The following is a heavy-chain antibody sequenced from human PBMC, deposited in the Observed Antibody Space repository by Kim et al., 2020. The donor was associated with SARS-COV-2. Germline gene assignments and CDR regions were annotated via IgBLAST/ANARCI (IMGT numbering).Heavy chain of an antibody. CDR3: ARDWGYSYRDAFDI. J-gene: IGHJ3*02. D-gene: IGHD5-18*01. V-gene: IGHV1-46*01. Sequence: AQKFQGRVTMTRDTSTSTVYMELSSLRSEDTAVYYCARDWGYSYRDAFDIWGQGTMVTVSS.